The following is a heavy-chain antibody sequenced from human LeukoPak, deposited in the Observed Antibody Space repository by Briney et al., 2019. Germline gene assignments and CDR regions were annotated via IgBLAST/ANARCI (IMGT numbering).Heavy chain of an antibody. CDR3: ARDYQGGYGDKTVDY. V-gene: IGHV4-39*07. Sequence: SETLSLTCSVSGDSISLSFYYWGWIRQPPGKGLEWIGSIYYSGSTYYNPSLKSRVTISVDTSKNQFSLKLSSVTAADTAVYYCARDYQGGYGDKTVDYWGQGTLVTVSS. CDR1: GDSISLSFYY. CDR2: IYYSGST. J-gene: IGHJ4*02. D-gene: IGHD5-18*01.